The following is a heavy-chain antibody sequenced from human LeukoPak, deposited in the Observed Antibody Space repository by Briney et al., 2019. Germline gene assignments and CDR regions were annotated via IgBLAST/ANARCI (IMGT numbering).Heavy chain of an antibody. CDR3: ARVGSYGMDV. J-gene: IGHJ6*02. CDR2: ISTSSNTI. CDR1: GFTFSSYN. Sequence: GGSLRLSCAASGFTFSSYNMNWVRQAPGKGLEWVSYISTSSNTIYYADSVKGRFTISRDNAKNTLYLQMNDLRAEDTAVYYCARVGSYGMDVWGQGTTVTVSS. V-gene: IGHV3-48*01. D-gene: IGHD3-10*01.